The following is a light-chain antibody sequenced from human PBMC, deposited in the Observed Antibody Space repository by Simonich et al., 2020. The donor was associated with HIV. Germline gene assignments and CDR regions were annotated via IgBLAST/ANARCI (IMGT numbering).Light chain of an antibody. J-gene: IGKJ5*01. CDR1: QSFLYRSNNTNY. CDR2: WAS. CDR3: QQYYSTPIS. V-gene: IGKV4-1*01. Sequence: DIVMTQSPDSLAVSLGERATINYKSSQSFLYRSNNTNYLAWYQQKPGHPPKLLIYWASTRESGVPDRVSGSGSGTDFTLTISSLQAEDVAVYYCQQYYSTPISFGQGTRLEIK.